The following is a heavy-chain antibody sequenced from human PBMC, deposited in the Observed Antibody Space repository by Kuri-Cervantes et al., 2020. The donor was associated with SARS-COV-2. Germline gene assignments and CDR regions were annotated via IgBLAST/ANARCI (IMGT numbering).Heavy chain of an antibody. J-gene: IGHJ4*02. V-gene: IGHV2-70*11. CDR1: RFSLSTSGMC. CDR3: ARALATVTPYEY. D-gene: IGHD4-17*01. Sequence: CGPTLVKPTQTRTITCTFSRFSLSTSGMCGSWIRPPPGKGLAWLSRIDWDDDEYYSTSLKTRLTISKDNTKNQVVLTMTNLGPVDTATYYCARALATVTPYEYWGQGTLVTVSS. CDR2: IDWDDDE.